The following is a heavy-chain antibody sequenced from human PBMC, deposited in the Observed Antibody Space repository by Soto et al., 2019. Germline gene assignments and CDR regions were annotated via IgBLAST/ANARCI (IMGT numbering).Heavy chain of an antibody. CDR2: ISNTGSTK. CDR1: GFSFSDYY. J-gene: IGHJ4*02. CDR3: ARDYYGDYILDY. Sequence: PGGSLRLSCVVSGFSFSDYYMSWIRQAPGKGLEWISYISNTGSTKYYADSVKGRFTIPRDNAKNSLYLQMNSLRGEDTAVYYCARDYYGDYILDYWGQGTLVTVSS. D-gene: IGHD4-17*01. V-gene: IGHV3-11*01.